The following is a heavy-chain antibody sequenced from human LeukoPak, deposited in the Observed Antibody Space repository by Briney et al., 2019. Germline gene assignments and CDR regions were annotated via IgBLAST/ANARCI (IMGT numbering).Heavy chain of an antibody. CDR1: GGSISSSSYY. J-gene: IGHJ6*02. CDR3: ARPDYYDGGMDV. Sequence: PSETLSLTCTVSGGSISSSSYYWGWIRQPPGKGLEWIGSIYYSGSTYYNPSLKSRVTISVDTSKNQFSQKLSSVTAADTAVYYCARPDYYDGGMDVWGQGTTVTVSS. D-gene: IGHD3-22*01. V-gene: IGHV4-39*01. CDR2: IYYSGST.